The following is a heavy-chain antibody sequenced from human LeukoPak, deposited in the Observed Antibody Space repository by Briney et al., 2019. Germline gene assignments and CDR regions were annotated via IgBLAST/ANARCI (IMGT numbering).Heavy chain of an antibody. CDR1: GFSFNSFA. CDR3: ARVFGAWNYKGGFDI. J-gene: IGHJ3*02. CDR2: IWYDGRNT. D-gene: IGHD1-7*01. V-gene: IGHV3-33*01. Sequence: GGSLRLSCAASGFSFNSFAMHWVRQAPGKGLEWVSLIWYDGRNTYYADSVRGRFTISRDNSKNTLWLQMNSLRAEDTALYYCARVFGAWNYKGGFDIWGPGTMVTVSS.